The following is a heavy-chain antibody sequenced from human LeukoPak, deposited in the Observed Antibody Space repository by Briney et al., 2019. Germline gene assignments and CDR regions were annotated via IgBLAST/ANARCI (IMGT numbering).Heavy chain of an antibody. CDR1: GFNFITAA. V-gene: IGHV3-23*01. Sequence: GGSLRLSCAASGFNFITAAMAWVRQAPGKGLEWVSLIGSSGGSTYYADSVKGRFTISRDNFNHTLSLQMNSLRVEDTAIYYCVKDIQLSTWGLGTMVTVSS. CDR2: IGSSGGST. J-gene: IGHJ3*01. D-gene: IGHD5-24*01. CDR3: VKDIQLST.